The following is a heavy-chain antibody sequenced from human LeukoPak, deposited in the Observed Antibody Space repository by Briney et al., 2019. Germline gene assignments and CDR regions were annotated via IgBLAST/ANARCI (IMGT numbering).Heavy chain of an antibody. D-gene: IGHD2-15*01. CDR1: GGTFSSYA. V-gene: IGHV1-69*13. CDR2: ITPIFGTA. J-gene: IGHJ4*02. Sequence: SVKVSCKASGGTFSSYAISWVRQAPGQGLEWMGGITPIFGTANYAQKFQGRVTITADESTSTAYMELSSLRSEDTAVYYCAVEVVVAATFDYWGQGTLVTVSS. CDR3: AVEVVVAATFDY.